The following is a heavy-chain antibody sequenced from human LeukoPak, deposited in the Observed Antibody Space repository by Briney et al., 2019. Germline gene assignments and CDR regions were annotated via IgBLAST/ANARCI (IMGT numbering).Heavy chain of an antibody. V-gene: IGHV3-48*01. D-gene: IGHD2-2*01. J-gene: IGHJ6*02. CDR2: ISSSSSTI. CDR1: GFTFSSYS. Sequence: PGGSLRLSCAASGFTFSSYSMNWVRQAPGKGLEWVPNISSSSSTIYYADSVKGRFTISRDNAKNSLYLQMNSLRAEDTAAYYCARDSVYCSSTSCYGYYYGMDVWGQGTTVTVSS. CDR3: ARDSVYCSSTSCYGYYYGMDV.